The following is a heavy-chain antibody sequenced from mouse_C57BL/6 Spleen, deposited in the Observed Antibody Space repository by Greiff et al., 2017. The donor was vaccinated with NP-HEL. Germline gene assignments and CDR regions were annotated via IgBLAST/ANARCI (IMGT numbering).Heavy chain of an antibody. J-gene: IGHJ2*01. D-gene: IGHD1-1*02. CDR1: GYTFTSYW. Sequence: QVQLQQPGAELVMPGASVKLSCKASGYTFTSYWMHWVKQRPGQGLEWIGEIDPSDSYTNYNQKFKGKSTLTVDKSSSTAYMQLSSLTSEDSAVYYCARNYGYFDYWGQGTTLTVSS. CDR3: ARNYGYFDY. V-gene: IGHV1-69*01. CDR2: IDPSDSYT.